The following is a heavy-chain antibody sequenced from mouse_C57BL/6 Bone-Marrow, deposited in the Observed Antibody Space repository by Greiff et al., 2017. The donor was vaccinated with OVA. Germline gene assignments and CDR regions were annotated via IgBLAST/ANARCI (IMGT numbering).Heavy chain of an antibody. J-gene: IGHJ4*01. CDR3: ARNYGSSPYYAMDY. CDR2: ISSGGSYT. Sequence: EVKLMESGGDLVKPGGSLKLSCAASGFTFSSYGMSWVRQTPDKRLEWVATISSGGSYTYYPDSVKGRFTISRDNAKNTLYLQRSSLKSEDTAMYYCARNYGSSPYYAMDYWGQGTSVTVSS. V-gene: IGHV5-6*01. CDR1: GFTFSSYG. D-gene: IGHD1-1*01.